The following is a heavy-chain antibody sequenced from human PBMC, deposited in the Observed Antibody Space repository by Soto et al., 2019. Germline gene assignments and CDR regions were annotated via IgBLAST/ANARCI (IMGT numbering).Heavy chain of an antibody. CDR1: GGTFSSYG. D-gene: IGHD2-15*01. V-gene: IGHV1-69*13. Sequence: SVPVSCKASGGTFSSYGISWVRQAPGQELEWMGGIIPMFDTGNYAQKFQGRATITADESTTTVYLELSSLTSEDTAVYCCARVLEAAPFPRWFDPWGQGTLVTVSS. CDR3: ARVLEAAPFPRWFDP. CDR2: IIPMFDTG. J-gene: IGHJ5*02.